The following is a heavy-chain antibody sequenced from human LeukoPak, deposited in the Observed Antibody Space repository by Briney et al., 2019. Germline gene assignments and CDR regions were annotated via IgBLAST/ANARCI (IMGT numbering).Heavy chain of an antibody. CDR1: GGSISSYY. J-gene: IGHJ3*02. D-gene: IGHD2/OR15-2a*01. CDR3: ARDRIAFDI. CDR2: IYYSGTT. Sequence: SETLSLTCTVSGGSISSYYWSWIRQPPGKGLEWIGYIYYSGTTNYNPSLKSRVTISVDTSKNQFSLKLSSVTAADTAVYYCARDRIAFDIWGQGTMVTVSS. V-gene: IGHV4-59*01.